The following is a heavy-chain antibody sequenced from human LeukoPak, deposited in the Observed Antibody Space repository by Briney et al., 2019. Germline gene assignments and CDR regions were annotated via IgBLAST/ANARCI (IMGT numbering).Heavy chain of an antibody. CDR2: INSDGSST. D-gene: IGHD6-19*01. Sequence: GGSLRLSCAASGFTFSSYWMHWVRQAPGKGLVWVSRINSDGSSTSYADSVKGRFTISRDNAKNTLYLQMNSLRAEDTAVYYCARVVDGSGWAKTLDYWGQGTLVTVSS. J-gene: IGHJ4*02. V-gene: IGHV3-74*01. CDR3: ARVVDGSGWAKTLDY. CDR1: GFTFSSYW.